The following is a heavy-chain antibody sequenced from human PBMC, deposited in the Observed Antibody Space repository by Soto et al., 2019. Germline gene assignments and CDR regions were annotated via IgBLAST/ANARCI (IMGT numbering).Heavy chain of an antibody. CDR1: GFTFSSYA. Sequence: QVQLVASGGGVVQPGRSLRLSCAASGFTFSSYAMHWVRQAPGKGLEWVAVISYDGSNKYYADSVKGRFTISRDNSKNSLYLQMNSLRAEDTAVYYCARDRDYSGMDVWDQGTTVTVSS. J-gene: IGHJ6*02. V-gene: IGHV3-30-3*01. CDR3: ARDRDYSGMDV. D-gene: IGHD1-26*01. CDR2: ISYDGSNK.